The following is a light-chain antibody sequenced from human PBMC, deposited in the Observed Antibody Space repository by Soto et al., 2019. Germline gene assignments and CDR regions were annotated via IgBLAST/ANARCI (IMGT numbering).Light chain of an antibody. CDR1: QIIDKW. J-gene: IGKJ1*01. CDR3: QQYSRFSWT. V-gene: IGKV1-5*03. Sequence: DIQMTQSPSTLSASVGDRVTITCRASQIIDKWLAWYQQKPGKAPKLLIYKASILQSGVPSRFSGSGSGTEFTLTISSLQPDDVGSYFCQQYSRFSWTFGQGTKVEIK. CDR2: KAS.